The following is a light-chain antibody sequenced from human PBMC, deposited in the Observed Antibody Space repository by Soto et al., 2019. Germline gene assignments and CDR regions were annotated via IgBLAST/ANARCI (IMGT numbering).Light chain of an antibody. CDR1: QSISSW. J-gene: IGKJ1*01. V-gene: IGKV1-5*01. CDR2: DAS. Sequence: DIQMTQSPSTLSASVGYRVTITCRASQSISSWLAWYQQKPGKAPKLLIYDASSLESGVPSRFSGSGSGTEFTLTISSLQPDDFATYYCQQYNSYLFGQGTKVDIK. CDR3: QQYNSYL.